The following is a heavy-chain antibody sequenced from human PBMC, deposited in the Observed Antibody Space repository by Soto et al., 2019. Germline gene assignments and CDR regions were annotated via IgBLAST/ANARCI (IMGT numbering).Heavy chain of an antibody. J-gene: IGHJ6*02. CDR3: ANPWGSGGELPYYAMDV. Sequence: QVQLVESGGGVVQPGRSLRLSCAASGFTFSSYGMHWVRQAPGKGLDWVAVISYDGSNRYYADSVKGRFTISRDNSKNTLFLQMNRLRAEDTAVYYCANPWGSGGELPYYAMDVWGQGTTVTVSS. CDR1: GFTFSSYG. CDR2: ISYDGSNR. D-gene: IGHD3-16*01. V-gene: IGHV3-30*18.